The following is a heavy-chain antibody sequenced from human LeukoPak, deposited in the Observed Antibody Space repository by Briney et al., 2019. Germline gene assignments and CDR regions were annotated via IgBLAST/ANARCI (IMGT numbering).Heavy chain of an antibody. Sequence: PSETLSLTCTVSGGSIVGYYWSWIRQPPGEELEWIGYIYYSGSTSYNPSLKSRVTISVDTSKNQFSLRLSSVTAADTAMYYCARGGGYYGKDYWGQGTLVTVSS. CDR1: GGSIVGYY. V-gene: IGHV4-59*01. J-gene: IGHJ4*02. D-gene: IGHD3-22*01. CDR3: ARGGGYYGKDY. CDR2: IYYSGST.